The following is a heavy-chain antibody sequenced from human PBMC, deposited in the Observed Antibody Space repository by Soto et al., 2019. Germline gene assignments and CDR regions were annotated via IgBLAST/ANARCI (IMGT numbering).Heavy chain of an antibody. CDR1: GFTFSSYA. Sequence: GGSLRLSCAASGFTFSSYAMHWVRQAPGKGLEWVAVISYDGSNKYYADSVKGRFTISRDNSKNTLYLQMNSLRAEDTAVYYCAREAVQLWSGGMDVWGQGTTVTVSS. J-gene: IGHJ6*02. V-gene: IGHV3-30-3*01. CDR2: ISYDGSNK. CDR3: AREAVQLWSGGMDV. D-gene: IGHD5-18*01.